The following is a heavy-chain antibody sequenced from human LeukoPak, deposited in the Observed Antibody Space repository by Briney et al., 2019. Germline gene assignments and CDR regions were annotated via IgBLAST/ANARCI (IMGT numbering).Heavy chain of an antibody. CDR1: GGSISSYY. Sequence: PSETLSLTCSVSGGSISSYYWSWIRQPPGKGLEWIGYIYYSGSTHYNPSLKSRVTISVDTSKNQFSLKLSSVTAADTAVYYCARLDYNNNVPHLHYWGQGTLVTVSS. J-gene: IGHJ4*02. D-gene: IGHD4-11*01. V-gene: IGHV4-59*01. CDR3: ARLDYNNNVPHLHY. CDR2: IYYSGST.